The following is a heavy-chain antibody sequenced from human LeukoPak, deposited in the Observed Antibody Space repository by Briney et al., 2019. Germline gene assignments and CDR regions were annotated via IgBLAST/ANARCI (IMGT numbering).Heavy chain of an antibody. CDR3: SLRYCSGSSCPGY. CDR1: GFTFSNAW. Sequence: GGSLRLSCAASGFTFSNAWLSWVRQAPGKGLEWVGRNKSSADGGATDYAAPVKGRFTVSRDDSKDTLYLQMNSLKTEDTAVYYCSLRYCSGSSCPGYWGQGTLVTVSS. V-gene: IGHV3-15*01. CDR2: NKSSADGGAT. J-gene: IGHJ4*02. D-gene: IGHD2-15*01.